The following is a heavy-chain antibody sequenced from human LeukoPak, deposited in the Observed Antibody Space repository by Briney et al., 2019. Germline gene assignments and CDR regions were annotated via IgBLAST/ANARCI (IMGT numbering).Heavy chain of an antibody. CDR2: IIPILGIA. CDR3: ARGAGGYCSGGSCYSYYFDY. CDR1: GGTFSSYT. D-gene: IGHD2-15*01. Sequence: SVKVSCKASGGTFSSYTISWVRQAPGQWLEWMGRIIPILGIANYAQKFQGRVTITADKSTSTAYMELSSLRSEDTAVYYCARGAGGYCSGGSCYSYYFDYWGQGTLVTVSS. V-gene: IGHV1-69*02. J-gene: IGHJ4*02.